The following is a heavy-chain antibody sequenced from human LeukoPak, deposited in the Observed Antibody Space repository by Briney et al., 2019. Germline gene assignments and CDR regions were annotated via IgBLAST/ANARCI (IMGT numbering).Heavy chain of an antibody. J-gene: IGHJ4*02. D-gene: IGHD3-10*01. CDR2: ISSGGDKT. CDR3: ARVRGSGNYAYADY. CDR1: GFSFSDEY. V-gene: IGHV3-11*01. Sequence: GGTLSPSCVLSGFSFSDEYMSWIRQAPRHGLSSASYISSGGDKTLYTDSVKGRFTISRDDAKNSLYLQMNSLRVEDTAIYHCARVRGSGNYAYADYWGQGTLVTVSS.